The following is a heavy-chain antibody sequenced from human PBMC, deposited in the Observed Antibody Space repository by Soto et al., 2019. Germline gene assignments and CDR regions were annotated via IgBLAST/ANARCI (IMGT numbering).Heavy chain of an antibody. CDR2: ISGSGGST. Sequence: PGGSLRLSCAASGFTFSSYAMSWVRQAPGKGLEWVSAISGSGGSTYYADSVKGRFTISRDNSKNTLYLQMSSLRAEDTAVYYCAKGDIAMVRGAIDPWGQGTRVTVSS. CDR3: AKGDIAMVRGAIDP. J-gene: IGHJ5*02. D-gene: IGHD3-10*01. CDR1: GFTFSSYA. V-gene: IGHV3-23*01.